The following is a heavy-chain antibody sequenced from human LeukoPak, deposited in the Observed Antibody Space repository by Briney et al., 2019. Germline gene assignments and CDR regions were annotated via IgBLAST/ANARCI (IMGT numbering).Heavy chain of an antibody. V-gene: IGHV3-30*18. J-gene: IGHJ4*02. CDR3: AKDRQRIAVAGTGDY. CDR2: ISYDGSNK. CDR1: GFTFSSYG. D-gene: IGHD6-19*01. Sequence: GRSLRLSCAASGFTFSSYGMHWVRRAPGKGLEWVAVISYDGSNKYYADSVKGRFTISRDNSKNTLYLQMNSLRAEDTAVYYCAKDRQRIAVAGTGDYWGQGTLVTVSS.